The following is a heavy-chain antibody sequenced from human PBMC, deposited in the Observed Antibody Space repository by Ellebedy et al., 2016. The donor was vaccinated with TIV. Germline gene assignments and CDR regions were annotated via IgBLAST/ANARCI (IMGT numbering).Heavy chain of an antibody. Sequence: SETLSLXXTVSGGSISSSSYYWGWIRQPPGKGLEWIGSIYYSGSTYYNPSLKSRVTISVDTSKNQFSLKLSSVTAADTAVYYCARWSSSWYRDNWFDPWGQGTLVTVSS. CDR1: GGSISSSSYY. CDR3: ARWSSSWYRDNWFDP. CDR2: IYYSGST. V-gene: IGHV4-39*07. D-gene: IGHD6-13*01. J-gene: IGHJ5*02.